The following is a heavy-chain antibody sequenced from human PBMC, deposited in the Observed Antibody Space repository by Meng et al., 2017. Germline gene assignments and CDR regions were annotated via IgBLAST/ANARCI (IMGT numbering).Heavy chain of an antibody. D-gene: IGHD3-3*01. J-gene: IGHJ5*02. CDR2: LHAGNDNT. CDR1: SNTVTCSV. CDR3: ARVLPATIFGVVIDSWFDP. V-gene: IGHV1-3*01. Sequence: DCVTVTCTASSNTVTCSVIHWERQATGQRLEWMGWLHAGNDNTKYSQKFQGRVTITRNTSASTAYMELSSLRSEDTAVYYCARVLPATIFGVVIDSWFDPWGQGTLVTVSS.